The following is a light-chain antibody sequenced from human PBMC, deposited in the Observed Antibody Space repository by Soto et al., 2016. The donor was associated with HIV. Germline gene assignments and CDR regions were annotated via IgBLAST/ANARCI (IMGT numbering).Light chain of an antibody. CDR1: SLRSYY. Sequence: SSELTQDPAVSVALGQTVRITCQGDSLRSYYGSWYQQKPGQAPVLVIYGKNSRPSGIPDRFSGSTSGNTASLTITGAQAEDEADYYCDSRDSSGKHLIFGGGTKLTVL. J-gene: IGLJ2*01. CDR3: DSRDSSGKHLI. CDR2: GKN. V-gene: IGLV3-19*01.